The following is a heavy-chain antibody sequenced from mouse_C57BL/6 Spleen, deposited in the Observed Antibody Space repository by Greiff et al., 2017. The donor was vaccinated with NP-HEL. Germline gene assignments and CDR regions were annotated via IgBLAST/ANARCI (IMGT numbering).Heavy chain of an antibody. J-gene: IGHJ4*01. CDR1: GFSLTSYG. CDR2: IWSGGST. D-gene: IGHD1-1*01. CDR3: ARKPYYYGSSLYAMDY. V-gene: IGHV2-2*01. Sequence: QVHVKQSGPGLVQPSQSLSITCTVSGFSLTSYGVHWVRQSPGKGLEWLGVIWSGGSTDYNAAFISRLSISKDNSKSQVFFKMNSLQADDTAIYYCARKPYYYGSSLYAMDYWGQGTSVTVSS.